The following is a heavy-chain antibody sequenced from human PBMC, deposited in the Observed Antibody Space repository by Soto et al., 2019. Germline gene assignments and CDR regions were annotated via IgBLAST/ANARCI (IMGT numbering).Heavy chain of an antibody. Sequence: QVQVVQSGPELKKPGASVKVSCKAQGYIFTKYGIGWVRQAPGHGLEWMGLINVYNGDRKVAQKFQDRVSMTTDTATDTAYMELKSLRSGDTAVYYCARLRLGGDRMLNWFDPWGQGTLVTVSS. D-gene: IGHD2-21*02. CDR2: INVYNGDR. CDR3: ARLRLGGDRMLNWFDP. V-gene: IGHV1-18*01. J-gene: IGHJ5*02. CDR1: GYIFTKYG.